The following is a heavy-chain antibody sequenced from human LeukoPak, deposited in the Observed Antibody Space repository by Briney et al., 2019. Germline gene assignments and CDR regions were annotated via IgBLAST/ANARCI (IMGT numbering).Heavy chain of an antibody. V-gene: IGHV3-9*01. CDR2: ISWNSGSI. J-gene: IGHJ3*02. CDR3: AKDRYSNYVLLGAFDI. D-gene: IGHD4-11*01. Sequence: PGGSLRLACASSGFTFDDSAMHWVRHAPAKGLEWVSGISWNSGSIGYADSVKGRFTISRDNAKNSLYLQMNSLRAEDTALYYCAKDRYSNYVLLGAFDIWGQGTMVTVSS. CDR1: GFTFDDSA.